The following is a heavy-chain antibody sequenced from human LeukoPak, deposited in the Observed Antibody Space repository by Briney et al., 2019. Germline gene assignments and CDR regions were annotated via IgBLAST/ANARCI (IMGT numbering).Heavy chain of an antibody. D-gene: IGHD3-22*01. CDR3: TTALLRSDFDSSGYYRLDY. V-gene: IGHV3-15*01. CDR2: IKSKTDGGTT. Sequence: PGGSLRLSCAASGFTFSNAWMSWVRQAPGKGLEWVGRIKSKTDGGTTDYAAPVKGRFTISRDDSKNTLYLQMNSLKTEDTAVFYCTTALLRSDFDSSGYYRLDYWGQGTLVTVSS. CDR1: GFTFSNAW. J-gene: IGHJ4*02.